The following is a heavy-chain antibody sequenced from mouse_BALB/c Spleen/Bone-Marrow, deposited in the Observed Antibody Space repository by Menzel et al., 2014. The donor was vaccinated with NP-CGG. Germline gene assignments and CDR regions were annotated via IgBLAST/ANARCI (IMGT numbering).Heavy chain of an antibody. CDR3: ARDYYCISYWYCDV. J-gene: IGHJ1*01. CDR2: SSNNANDYTT. D-gene: IGHD1-1*01. V-gene: IGHV7-1*02. Sequence: EVKLMESGGGLAKPGGSLRLSCATSGLTFSDFYMEWVRQPPGKRLEWIAASSNNANDYTTEYSASVKGRFIVSRDTSQSILDLQMNARRAEDTAIYYCARDYYCISYWYCDVWGAWTPGTGSS. CDR1: GLTFSDFY.